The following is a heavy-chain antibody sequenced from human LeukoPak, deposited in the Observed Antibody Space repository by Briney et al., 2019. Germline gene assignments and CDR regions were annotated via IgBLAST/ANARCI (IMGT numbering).Heavy chain of an antibody. J-gene: IGHJ4*01. V-gene: IGHV3-23*01. CDR2: ISGSGGYI. D-gene: IGHD2/OR15-2a*01. Sequence: GGSLRLSCAASGFTFSSYGMNWVRQAPGTGLEWVSAISGSGGYIYYADSVKGRFTISRDNSKNSLYLQMNSLRVEDTGIYYCATKNPGDNWGHGTLVTVSA. CDR1: GFTFSSYG. CDR3: ATKNPGDN.